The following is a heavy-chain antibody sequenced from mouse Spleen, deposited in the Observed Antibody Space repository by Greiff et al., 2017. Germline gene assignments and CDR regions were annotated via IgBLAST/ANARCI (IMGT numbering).Heavy chain of an antibody. D-gene: IGHD1-1*01. CDR1: GFTFSSYG. CDR3: ARQNYYGSSSYFDY. J-gene: IGHJ2*01. V-gene: IGHV5-6*02. Sequence: EVKLVESGGDLVKPGGSLKLSCAASGFTFSSYGMSWVRQTPDKRLEWVATISSGGSYTYYPDSVKGRFTISRDNAKNTLYLQMSSLKSEDTAMYYCARQNYYGSSSYFDYWGQGTTLTVSS. CDR2: ISSGGSYT.